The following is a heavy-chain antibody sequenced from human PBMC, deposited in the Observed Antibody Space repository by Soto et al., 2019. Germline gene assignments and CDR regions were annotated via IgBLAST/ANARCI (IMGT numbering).Heavy chain of an antibody. CDR3: ATNFNYDSSGYPGNN. D-gene: IGHD3-22*01. CDR1: AYTLTELS. J-gene: IGHJ4*02. Sequence: GXSGEVSFKVSAYTLTELSMHWVREAPGKGLEWMGGFDPEDGETIYAQKFQGRVTMTEDTSTDTAYMELSSLRSEDTAVYYCATNFNYDSSGYPGNNWGQGTLVTVSS. CDR2: FDPEDGET. V-gene: IGHV1-24*01.